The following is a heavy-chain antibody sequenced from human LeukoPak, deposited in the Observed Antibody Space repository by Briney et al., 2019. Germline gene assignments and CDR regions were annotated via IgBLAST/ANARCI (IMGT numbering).Heavy chain of an antibody. V-gene: IGHV3-11*05. D-gene: IGHD2-21*02. CDR3: ARVGPAYCGGDCPNWFDH. CDR2: ISSSSSYT. Sequence: GGSLRLSCAASGFTFRDYYMSWIRQAPGKGLEWVSYISSSSSYTNYADSVKGRFTISRDNAKNSLYLQMNSLRAEDTAVYYCARVGPAYCGGDCPNWFDHWGQGTLVTVSS. J-gene: IGHJ5*02. CDR1: GFTFRDYY.